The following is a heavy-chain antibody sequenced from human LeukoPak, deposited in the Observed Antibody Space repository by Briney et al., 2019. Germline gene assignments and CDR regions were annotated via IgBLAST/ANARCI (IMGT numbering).Heavy chain of an antibody. V-gene: IGHV3-30*18. Sequence: GGSLRLSCAASGFIFSGYGMHWVRQAPGKGLEWVALISHDESTKHYADSVKGRFTISRDNSKNTLYLQMNNLRVEDTAVYYYAKDRIVISFGDVSKHWGQGTLVTVSS. CDR3: AKDRIVISFGDVSKH. CDR2: ISHDESTK. CDR1: GFIFSGYG. D-gene: IGHD3-10*01. J-gene: IGHJ1*01.